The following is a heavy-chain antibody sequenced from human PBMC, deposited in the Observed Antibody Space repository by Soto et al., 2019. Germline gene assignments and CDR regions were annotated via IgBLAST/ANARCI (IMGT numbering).Heavy chain of an antibody. CDR1: GFTFDDYA. J-gene: IGHJ4*02. Sequence: GGSLRLSCAASGFTFDDYAMHWVRQAPGKGLEWVSGISWNSGSIGYADSVKGRFTISRDNAKNSLYLQMNSLRAEDTALYYCAKDVGTTVTKYCFDYWGQGTLVTVSS. V-gene: IGHV3-9*01. CDR3: AKDVGTTVTKYCFDY. D-gene: IGHD4-17*01. CDR2: ISWNSGSI.